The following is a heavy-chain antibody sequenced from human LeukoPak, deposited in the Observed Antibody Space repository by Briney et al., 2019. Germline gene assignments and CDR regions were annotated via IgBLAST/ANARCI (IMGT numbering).Heavy chain of an antibody. V-gene: IGHV3-30-3*01. CDR1: GFTFSSYG. D-gene: IGHD2-2*01. CDR2: ISDDGINY. Sequence: GGSLRLCCAASGFTFSSYGLRWVRQAPGKGLEWVALISDDGINYFYADSVKGRFTISRDNSKNRLYLQMNSLRAEDTAVYYCARDKGCSSSSCYDRAGYYYYGLDVWGQGTTVIVSS. CDR3: ARDKGCSSSSCYDRAGYYYYGLDV. J-gene: IGHJ6*02.